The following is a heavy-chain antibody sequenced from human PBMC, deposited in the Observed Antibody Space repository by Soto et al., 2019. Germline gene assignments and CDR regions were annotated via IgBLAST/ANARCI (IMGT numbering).Heavy chain of an antibody. CDR1: GYTFTSFY. CDR2: VNPNGGST. V-gene: IGHV1-46*03. CDR3: VRGLASGDY. D-gene: IGHD6-6*01. Sequence: QVQLVQPGAEVKEPGASVKISCKASGYTFTSFYIHWVRQAPGQGLEWMGIVNPNGGSTNYAQNFKGRITISRDTFTSTVYMDLSSLRSEDTAVYYCVRGLASGDYWGQGTLVTVSS. J-gene: IGHJ4*02.